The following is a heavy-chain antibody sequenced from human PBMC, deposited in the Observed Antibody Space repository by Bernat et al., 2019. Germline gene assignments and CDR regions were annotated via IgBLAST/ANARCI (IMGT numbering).Heavy chain of an antibody. J-gene: IGHJ4*02. CDR1: GFTFSSYG. Sequence: QVQLVESGGGVVQPGRSLRLSCAESGFTFSSYGMDWVRQAPGKGLEWVAVIWYDGSNKYYADSVKGRFTISRDNSKNTVYLQMDSLRAEDTAVYYCARLGSSWSFDYWGQGSLVTVSS. CDR2: IWYDGSNK. V-gene: IGHV3-33*01. CDR3: ARLGSSWSFDY. D-gene: IGHD6-13*01.